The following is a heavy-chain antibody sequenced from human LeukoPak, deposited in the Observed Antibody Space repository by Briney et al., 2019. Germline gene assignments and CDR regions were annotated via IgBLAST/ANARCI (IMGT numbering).Heavy chain of an antibody. CDR3: AKEGYGDYFVDY. J-gene: IGHJ4*02. D-gene: IGHD4-17*01. V-gene: IGHV3-23*01. CDR2: ISGSGGST. CDR1: GFTFSSYG. Sequence: GGTLRLSCAASGFTFSSYGMSWVRQAPGKGLEWVSAISGSGGSTYYADSVKGRFTISRDNSKNTLYLQMNSLRAEDTAVYYCAKEGYGDYFVDYWGQGTLVTVSS.